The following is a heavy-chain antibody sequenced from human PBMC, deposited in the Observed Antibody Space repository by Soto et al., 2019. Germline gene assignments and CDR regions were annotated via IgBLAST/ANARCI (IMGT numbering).Heavy chain of an antibody. Sequence: GGSLRLSCAASGFIFSDYYMRWIRQAPGKGLEWISYISSSDNIIYYADSVKGRFTISRDNAKNSLYLQMNSLRAEDTAVYYCARDRGYYDSSGYFDYWGQGTLVTVSS. CDR2: ISSSDNII. V-gene: IGHV3-11*01. CDR1: GFIFSDYY. D-gene: IGHD3-22*01. CDR3: ARDRGYYDSSGYFDY. J-gene: IGHJ4*02.